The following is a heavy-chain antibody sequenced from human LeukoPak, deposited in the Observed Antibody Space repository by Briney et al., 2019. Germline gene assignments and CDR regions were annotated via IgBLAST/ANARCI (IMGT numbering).Heavy chain of an antibody. J-gene: IGHJ3*02. Sequence: PGGSLRLSCAASGFTFSDYYMSWIRQAPGKGLEWVSYISSSSSYTNYADSVKGRFTISRDNAKNSLYLQMNSLRAEDTAVYYCARAYSSGWYSDAFDIWDRGTMVTVSS. V-gene: IGHV3-11*06. D-gene: IGHD6-19*01. CDR1: GFTFSDYY. CDR3: ARAYSSGWYSDAFDI. CDR2: ISSSSSYT.